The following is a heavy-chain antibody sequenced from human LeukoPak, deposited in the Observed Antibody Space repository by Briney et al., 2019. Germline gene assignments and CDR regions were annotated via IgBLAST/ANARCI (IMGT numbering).Heavy chain of an antibody. Sequence: SETLSLTCAVYGGSFSGYYWSWIRQPPGKGLEWIGEINHSGSTNYNPSLKSRVTISVDTSKSQFSLKLSSVTAADTAVYYCARGLGIAAAGTHDYWGQGTLVTVSS. J-gene: IGHJ4*02. V-gene: IGHV4-34*01. D-gene: IGHD6-13*01. CDR3: ARGLGIAAAGTHDY. CDR2: INHSGST. CDR1: GGSFSGYY.